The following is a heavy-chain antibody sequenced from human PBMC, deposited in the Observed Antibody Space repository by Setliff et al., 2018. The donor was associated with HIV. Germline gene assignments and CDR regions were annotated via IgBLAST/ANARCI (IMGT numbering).Heavy chain of an antibody. D-gene: IGHD3-22*01. CDR3: ARTEGAYYYESGNYYSVGFFDL. CDR2: INHSGST. J-gene: IGHJ2*01. V-gene: IGHV4-34*01. CDR1: GGSFSGYY. Sequence: SETLSLTCAVYGGSFSGYYWSWIRQPPGKGLEWIGEINHSGSTNYNPSLKSRVTISVDTSKNQFSLKLSSVTAADTAVYYCARTEGAYYYESGNYYSVGFFDLWGRGSLVTVSS.